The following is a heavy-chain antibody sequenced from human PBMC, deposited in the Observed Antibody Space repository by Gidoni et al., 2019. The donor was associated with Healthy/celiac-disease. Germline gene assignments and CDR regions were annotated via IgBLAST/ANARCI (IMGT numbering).Heavy chain of an antibody. D-gene: IGHD3-10*01. Sequence: QVQLQESGPGLVKPSEPLSLTCTVSGGSISSYYWSWIRQPPGKGLEWIGYIYYSGSTNYNPSLKSRVTISVDTSKNQFSLKLSSVTAADTAVYYCARDTSMVRGVTDDAFDIWGQGTMVTVSS. CDR1: GGSISSYY. V-gene: IGHV4-59*01. CDR3: ARDTSMVRGVTDDAFDI. J-gene: IGHJ3*02. CDR2: IYYSGST.